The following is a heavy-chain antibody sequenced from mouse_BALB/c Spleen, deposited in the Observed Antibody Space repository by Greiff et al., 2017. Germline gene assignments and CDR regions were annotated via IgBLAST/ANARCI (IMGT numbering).Heavy chain of an antibody. D-gene: IGHD1-2*01. Sequence: VQLQQSGAELVKPGASVKLSCTASGFNIKDTYMHWVKQRPEQGLEWIGRIDPANGNTKYDPKFQGKATITADTSSNTAYLQLSSLTSEDTAVYYCARSPSYDGYVPWFAYWGQGTLVTVSA. CDR2: IDPANGNT. V-gene: IGHV14-3*02. J-gene: IGHJ3*01. CDR1: GFNIKDTY. CDR3: ARSPSYDGYVPWFAY.